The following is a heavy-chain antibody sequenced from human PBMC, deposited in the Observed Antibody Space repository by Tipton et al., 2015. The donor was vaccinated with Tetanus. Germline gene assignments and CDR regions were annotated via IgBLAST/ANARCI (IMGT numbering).Heavy chain of an antibody. V-gene: IGHV4-39*01. D-gene: IGHD6-19*01. CDR2: IYYSGPT. J-gene: IGHJ4*02. CDR1: GGSISGSSHY. Sequence: TLSLTCTVSGGSISGSSHYWGWIRQPPGKGLEWVGNIYYSGPTYYNPSLKTRVTISVDTSKNQFSLKLTSVTATDTAVYFCAKQLRQWLVPEDSWGQGTLVTVSS. CDR3: AKQLRQWLVPEDS.